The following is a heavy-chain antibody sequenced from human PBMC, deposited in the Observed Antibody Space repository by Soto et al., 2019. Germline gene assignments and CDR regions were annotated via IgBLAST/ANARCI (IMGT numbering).Heavy chain of an antibody. J-gene: IGHJ4*02. V-gene: IGHV3-43*01. D-gene: IGHD3-22*01. CDR2: ISWDGGST. CDR3: AREASSRITMIGGVDY. Sequence: GGSLRLSCAASGFTFDDYTMHWVRQAPGKGLEWVSLISWDGGSTYYADSVKGRFTISRDNSKNSLYLQMNSLRTEDTALYYCAREASSRITMIGGVDYWGQGTLVTVSS. CDR1: GFTFDDYT.